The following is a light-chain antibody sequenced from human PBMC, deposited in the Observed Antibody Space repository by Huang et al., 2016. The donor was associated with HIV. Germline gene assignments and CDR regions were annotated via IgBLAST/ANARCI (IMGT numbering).Light chain of an antibody. J-gene: IGKJ4*01. Sequence: EIVLTQSPATLSLSPGERATLSCRASQSVSSSLAWYQQKPGQAPRLLIYDADNSATAIPARFSGSGSGTECTLTISSREAEDFAVYYCQQRSNLPLTFGGGTKVDIK. CDR2: DAD. V-gene: IGKV3-11*01. CDR1: QSVSSS. CDR3: QQRSNLPLT.